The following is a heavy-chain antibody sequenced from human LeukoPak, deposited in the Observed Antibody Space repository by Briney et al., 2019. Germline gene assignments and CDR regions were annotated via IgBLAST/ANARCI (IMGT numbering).Heavy chain of an antibody. CDR2: INSDGSST. V-gene: IGHV3-74*01. D-gene: IGHD3-10*01. CDR1: GFTFSSYW. J-gene: IGHJ4*02. CDR3: ASLWFGEFDFDY. Sequence: GGSLRLSCAASGFTFSSYWMYWVRQAPGKGLVWVSRINSDGSSTSYADSVKGRFTISRDNAKNTLYLQMNSLRAEDTAAYYCASLWFGEFDFDYWGQGTLVTVSS.